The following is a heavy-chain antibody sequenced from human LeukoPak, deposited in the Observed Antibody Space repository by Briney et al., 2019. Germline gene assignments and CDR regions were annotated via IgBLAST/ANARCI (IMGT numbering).Heavy chain of an antibody. CDR3: ARAGCSSTSCYHAAFDI. Sequence: SVKVSCKASGGTFSSYAISWVRQAPGQGLEWMGGIIPIFGTANYAQKFQGRVTITADKSTSTAYMELSSLRSEDTAVYSCARAGCSSTSCYHAAFDIWGQGTMVTVSS. D-gene: IGHD2-2*01. J-gene: IGHJ3*02. CDR1: GGTFSSYA. V-gene: IGHV1-69*06. CDR2: IIPIFGTA.